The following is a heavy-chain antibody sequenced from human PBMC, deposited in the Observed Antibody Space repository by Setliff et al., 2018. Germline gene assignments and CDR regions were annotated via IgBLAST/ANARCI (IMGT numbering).Heavy chain of an antibody. D-gene: IGHD5-18*01. CDR3: AKDLSSNTAASYFFDL. V-gene: IGHV3-23*01. CDR1: GFTFSDYY. CDR2: GSTGKT. J-gene: IGHJ4*02. Sequence: LRLSCAASGFTFSDYYMSWIRQAPGKGLEWVSGGSTGKTDYADSVKGRFTMSRDSSTNTLYLQMNSLRGEDTAVYYCAKDLSSNTAASYFFDLWGQGTQVTVSS.